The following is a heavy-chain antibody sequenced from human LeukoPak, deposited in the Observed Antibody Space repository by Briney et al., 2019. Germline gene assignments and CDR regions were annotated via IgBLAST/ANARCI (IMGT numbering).Heavy chain of an antibody. V-gene: IGHV1-18*01. J-gene: IGHJ4*02. Sequence: ASVKVSCKASGYTFTNFVLSWVRQAPGQGLAWVGWISCYNGNTNYAQKFQDRVTMTTDTSRNTVYMELRSLRSDDTAVYYCARDLQTAVHGDWGQGTLVTVSS. CDR2: ISCYNGNT. CDR3: ARDLQTAVHGD. CDR1: GYTFTNFV. D-gene: IGHD2-8*01.